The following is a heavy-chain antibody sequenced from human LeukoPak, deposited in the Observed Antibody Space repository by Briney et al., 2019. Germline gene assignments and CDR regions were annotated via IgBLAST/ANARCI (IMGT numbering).Heavy chain of an antibody. CDR1: GGTFSSYA. Sequence: GASVKVSCKASGGTFSSYAISWVRQAPGKGLEWMGGFDPEDGETIYAQKFQGRVTMTEDTSTDTAYMELSSLRSEDTAVYYCATQGYSYDYYFDYWGQGTLVTVSS. D-gene: IGHD5-18*01. V-gene: IGHV1-24*01. CDR2: FDPEDGET. J-gene: IGHJ4*02. CDR3: ATQGYSYDYYFDY.